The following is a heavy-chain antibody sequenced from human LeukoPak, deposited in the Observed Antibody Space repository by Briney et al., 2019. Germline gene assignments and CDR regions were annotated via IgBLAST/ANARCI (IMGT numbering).Heavy chain of an antibody. CDR2: IYTSGTT. J-gene: IGHJ4*02. V-gene: IGHV4-61*02. Sequence: PSQTLSLTCTVSGGSVSSGFYYWSWIRQPAGKGLEWIGRIYTSGTTNYNPSLESRVTISVDTSKNQFSLKLNSVTAADTAVYYCAADFSHWGQGTLVTVSS. CDR1: GGSVSSGFYY. CDR3: AADFSH.